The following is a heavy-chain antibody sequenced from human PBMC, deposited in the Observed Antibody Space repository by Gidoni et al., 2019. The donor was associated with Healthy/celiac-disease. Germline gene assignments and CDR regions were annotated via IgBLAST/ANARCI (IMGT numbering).Heavy chain of an antibody. D-gene: IGHD1-26*01. V-gene: IGHV3-23*01. CDR3: AKGGGSYYFVY. Sequence: EVQLLESGGGLVQPGGSLSLSCAASGFTFSSYAMSWVRQAPGKGLVWVSAISGSGGSTYYADSVKGRFTISRDNSKNTLYLQMNSLRAEDTAVYYCAKGGGSYYFVYWGQGTLVTVSS. J-gene: IGHJ4*02. CDR1: GFTFSSYA. CDR2: ISGSGGST.